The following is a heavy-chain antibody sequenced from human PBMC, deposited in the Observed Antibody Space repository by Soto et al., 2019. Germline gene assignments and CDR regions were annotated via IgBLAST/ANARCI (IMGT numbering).Heavy chain of an antibody. CDR2: IIPIFGTA. Sequence: GASVKPSCKACGGRFRSYAISWVRQAPKQGLEWMGGIIPIFGTANYAQKFQGRVTITADESTSTAYLELSSLRSEDTAVYYCARSSRDIVATESPYGMDVWGQGTTVTVSS. CDR1: GGRFRSYA. CDR3: ARSSRDIVATESPYGMDV. D-gene: IGHD5-12*01. J-gene: IGHJ6*02. V-gene: IGHV1-69*13.